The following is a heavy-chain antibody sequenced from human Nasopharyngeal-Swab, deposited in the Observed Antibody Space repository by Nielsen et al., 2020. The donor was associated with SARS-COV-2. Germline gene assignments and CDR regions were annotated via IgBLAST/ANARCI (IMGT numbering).Heavy chain of an antibody. CDR2: ISGSGSST. CDR3: ARGGYSGYDDNDY. D-gene: IGHD5-12*01. V-gene: IGHV3-23*01. Sequence: GESLKISCAASGFTFSSYAMSWVRQAPGKGLEWVSAISGSGSSTYYADSVKGRFTISRDNSKNTLYLQMNTLRVEDTAMYYCARGGYSGYDDNDYWGQGTLVTVSS. J-gene: IGHJ4*02. CDR1: GFTFSSYA.